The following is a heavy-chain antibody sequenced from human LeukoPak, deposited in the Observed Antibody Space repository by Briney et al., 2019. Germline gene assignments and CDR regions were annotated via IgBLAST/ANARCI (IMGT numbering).Heavy chain of an antibody. Sequence: SETLSLTCTVSGGSISSGDYYWSWIRQPPGKGLEWIGYIYYSGSTYYNPSLKSRVTISVDTSKNQFSLKLSSVTAADTAVYYCARYGDLYGMDVWGQGTTVTVSS. D-gene: IGHD4-17*01. CDR1: GGSISSGDYY. CDR3: ARYGDLYGMDV. J-gene: IGHJ6*02. CDR2: IYYSGST. V-gene: IGHV4-30-4*01.